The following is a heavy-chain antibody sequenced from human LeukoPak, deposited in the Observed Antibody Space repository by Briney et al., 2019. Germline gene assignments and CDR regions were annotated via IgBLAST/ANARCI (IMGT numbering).Heavy chain of an antibody. Sequence: SETLSLTCTVSGGSISSGSYYWSWIRQPAGKGLEWIGRIYTSGSTNYNPSLKSRVTISVDTSKNQFSLKLSSVTAADTAVYYCASRPPGDPFDYWGQGTLVTVSS. CDR2: IYTSGST. CDR1: GGSISSGSYY. V-gene: IGHV4-61*02. CDR3: ASRPPGDPFDY. J-gene: IGHJ4*02. D-gene: IGHD7-27*01.